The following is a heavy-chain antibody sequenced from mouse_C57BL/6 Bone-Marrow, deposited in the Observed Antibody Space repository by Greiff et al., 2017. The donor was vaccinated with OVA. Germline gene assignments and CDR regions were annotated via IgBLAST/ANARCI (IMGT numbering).Heavy chain of an antibody. D-gene: IGHD1-1*01. V-gene: IGHV14-2*01. J-gene: IGHJ2*01. CDR3: APYYYGSSSY. CDR1: GFNIKDYY. CDR2: IDPEDGET. Sequence: VQLQQSGAELVKPGASVKLSCTASGFNIKDYYMHWVKQRTEQGLEWIGRIDPEDGETKYAPKFPGKATITADTSSNTAYLQLSSLTSEDTAVYYCAPYYYGSSSYWGQGTTLTVSS.